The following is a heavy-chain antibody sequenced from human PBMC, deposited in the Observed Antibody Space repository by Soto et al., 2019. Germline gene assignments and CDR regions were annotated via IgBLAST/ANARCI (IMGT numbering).Heavy chain of an antibody. V-gene: IGHV1-46*01. CDR3: ARDGGYDVLTGHYILLYYLDN. J-gene: IGHJ4*02. CDR2: INPSDGRT. D-gene: IGHD3-9*01. Sequence: ASVKVSCKASGYTFTTYSMHWVRQTPGHGLEWMGVINPSDGRTSYAQKFQGRVTMTRDTSTSTVHMELSNLRSEDTAVYFCARDGGYDVLTGHYILLYYLDNWGLGTLVTV. CDR1: GYTFTTYS.